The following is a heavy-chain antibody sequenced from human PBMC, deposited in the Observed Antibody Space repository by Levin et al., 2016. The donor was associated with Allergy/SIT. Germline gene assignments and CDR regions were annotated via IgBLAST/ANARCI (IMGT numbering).Heavy chain of an antibody. Sequence: GGSLRLSCAASGFPFSKYWMIWVRQAPGKGPEWVANIKQDGSEKYYVDSVKGRFTISRDNAKSSLDLQLNSLRAEDTAVYYCARGCEVAASCPTLVYWGQGTLVTVSS. D-gene: IGHD6-19*01. J-gene: IGHJ4*02. CDR3: ARGCEVAASCPTLVY. V-gene: IGHV3-7*01. CDR2: IKQDGSEK. CDR1: GFPFSKYW.